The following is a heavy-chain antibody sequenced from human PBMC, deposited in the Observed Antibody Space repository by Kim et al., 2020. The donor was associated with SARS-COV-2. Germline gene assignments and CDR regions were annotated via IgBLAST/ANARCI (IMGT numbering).Heavy chain of an antibody. CDR1: GYTFTSYG. D-gene: IGHD1-26*01. Sequence: ASVKVSCKASGYTFTSYGISWVRQAPGQGLEWMGWISAYNGNTNYAQKLQGRVTMTTDTSTSTAYMELRSLRSDDTAVYYCARDRVGELWPLLPVPWGQGTLVTVSS. V-gene: IGHV1-18*01. CDR3: ARDRVGELWPLLPVP. J-gene: IGHJ5*02. CDR2: ISAYNGNT.